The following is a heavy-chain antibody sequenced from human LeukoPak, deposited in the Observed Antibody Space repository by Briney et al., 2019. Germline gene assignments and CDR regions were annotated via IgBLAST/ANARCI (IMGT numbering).Heavy chain of an antibody. J-gene: IGHJ4*02. Sequence: GGSLRLSCAASGFTFSSYTMHWVRQAPGKGLEWVAVISYDESNKYYADSVKGRFTISRDNSKNTLYLQMNSLRAEDTAVYYCAKDFDYDYVWGSYRYGPHGYWGQGTLVTVSS. CDR2: ISYDESNK. CDR3: AKDFDYDYVWGSYRYGPHGY. CDR1: GFTFSSYT. D-gene: IGHD3-16*02. V-gene: IGHV3-30-3*01.